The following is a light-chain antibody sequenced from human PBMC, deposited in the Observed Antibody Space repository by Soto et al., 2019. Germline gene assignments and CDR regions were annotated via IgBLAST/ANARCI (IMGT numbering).Light chain of an antibody. CDR1: SSNIGGNS. CDR3: TSFAPGRIYV. CDR2: EVS. Sequence: QSVMTQPPSVSAAPGQRVTISCSGSSSNIGGNSVSWYQQLPGRAPKLIIYEVSHRFSGLSYRFSGSKSGNTASLTISGLQAEDEGDYYCTSFAPGRIYVFGSGTKLTVL. V-gene: IGLV2-14*03. J-gene: IGLJ6*01.